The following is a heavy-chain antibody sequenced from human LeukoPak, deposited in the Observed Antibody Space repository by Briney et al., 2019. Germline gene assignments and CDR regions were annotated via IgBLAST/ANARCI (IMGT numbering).Heavy chain of an antibody. CDR2: IIPILGIA. CDR1: GGTFSSYA. Sequence: SVKVSCKASGGTFSSYAISWVRQAPGQGLEWMGRIIPILGIANYAQKFQGRVTITADKSTSTAYMELSSLRSEDTAVYYCARTNYYGSGSYYVWFDPWGQGTLVTVSS. CDR3: ARTNYYGSGSYYVWFDP. J-gene: IGHJ5*02. D-gene: IGHD3-10*01. V-gene: IGHV1-69*04.